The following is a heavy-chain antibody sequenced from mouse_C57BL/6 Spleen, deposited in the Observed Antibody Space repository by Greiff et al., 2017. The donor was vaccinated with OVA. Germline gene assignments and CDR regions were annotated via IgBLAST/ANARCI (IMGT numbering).Heavy chain of an antibody. CDR2: IDPSDSYT. CDR1: GYTFTSYW. D-gene: IGHD2-12*01. J-gene: IGHJ2*01. V-gene: IGHV1-59*01. Sequence: QVQLQQPGAELVRPGTSVKLSCKASGYTFTSYWMHWVKQRPGQGLEWIGVIDPSDSYTNYNQKFKGKATLTVDTSSSTAYMQLSSLTSEDSAVYYCARINYSYDGYYFDDWGQGTTLTVSS. CDR3: ARINYSYDGYYFDD.